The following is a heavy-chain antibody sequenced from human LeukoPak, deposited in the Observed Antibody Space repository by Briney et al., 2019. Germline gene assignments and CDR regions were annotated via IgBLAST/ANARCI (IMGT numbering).Heavy chain of an antibody. V-gene: IGHV3-23*01. J-gene: IGHJ4*02. CDR1: GFTFRSYG. D-gene: IGHD1-14*01. CDR2: ISGYGDYT. Sequence: GGSLRLSCAGSGFTFRSYGMSWVRQAPGKGLEWVSSISGYGDYTYNADSVQGRFTISRDNSKNTLYLQMNSLRAEDAAIYYCATSPDIEASGTLYYLDYWGQGTLVTASS. CDR3: ATSPDIEASGTLYYLDY.